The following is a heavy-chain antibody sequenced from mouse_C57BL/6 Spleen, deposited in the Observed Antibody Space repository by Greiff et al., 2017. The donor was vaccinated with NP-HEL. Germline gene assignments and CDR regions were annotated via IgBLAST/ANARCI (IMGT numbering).Heavy chain of an antibody. CDR3: ARDSFYCGSSYFDY. V-gene: IGHV5-16*01. J-gene: IGHJ2*01. D-gene: IGHD1-1*01. Sequence: DVQLVESEGGLVQPGSSMKLSCTASGFTFSDYYMAWVRQVPEKGLEWVANINYDGSSTYYLDSLKSRFIISRDNAKNILYLQMSSLKSEDTATYYCARDSFYCGSSYFDYWGQGTTLTVSS. CDR2: INYDGSST. CDR1: GFTFSDYY.